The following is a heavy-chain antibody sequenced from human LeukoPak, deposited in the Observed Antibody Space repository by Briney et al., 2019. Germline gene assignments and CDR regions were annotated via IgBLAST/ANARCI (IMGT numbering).Heavy chain of an antibody. CDR2: IYYSGST. CDR1: GGSISSSSYY. Sequence: SETLSLTCTVSGGSISSSSYYWGWIRQPPGKGLEWIGSIYYSGSTYYNPSLKSRVTISVDTSKNQFSLKLSSVTAADTAVYYCARVHSSSWYSNWYFDLWGRGTLVTVSS. CDR3: ARVHSSSWYSNWYFDL. V-gene: IGHV4-39*07. J-gene: IGHJ2*01. D-gene: IGHD6-13*01.